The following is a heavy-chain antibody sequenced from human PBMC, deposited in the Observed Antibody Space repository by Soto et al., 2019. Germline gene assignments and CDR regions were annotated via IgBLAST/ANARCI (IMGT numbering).Heavy chain of an antibody. D-gene: IGHD3-10*01. J-gene: IGHJ4*02. CDR1: GYTFTSYA. V-gene: IGHV1-3*01. CDR2: INAGNGNT. Sequence: QVQLVQSGAEVKKPGASVKVSCKASGYTFTSYAMHWVRQAPGQRLEWMGWINAGNGNTKYSQKFQGRVTITRDTSASTAYMKLSSLRSEDTAVYYCARGYGSGIMVGYWGQGTLVTVSS. CDR3: ARGYGSGIMVGY.